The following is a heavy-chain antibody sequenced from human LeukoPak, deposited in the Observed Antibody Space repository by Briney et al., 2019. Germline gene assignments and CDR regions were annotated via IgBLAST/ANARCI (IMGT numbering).Heavy chain of an antibody. J-gene: IGHJ4*02. D-gene: IGHD1-1*01. CDR2: ISGGGDAT. CDR3: ARLSGTFGTTSRIFDY. Sequence: HPGGSLRLSCAASGFSFVTYAMIWVRRTPGKGLEWVSAISGGGDATYYTDFVKGRFTISRDNSQSTVYLRLNRLRAEDTAVYYCARLSGTFGTTSRIFDYWDQGVLVTVSS. V-gene: IGHV3-23*01. CDR1: GFSFVTYA.